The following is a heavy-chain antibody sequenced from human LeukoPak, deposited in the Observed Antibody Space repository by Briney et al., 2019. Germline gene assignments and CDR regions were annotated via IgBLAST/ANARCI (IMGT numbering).Heavy chain of an antibody. D-gene: IGHD5-18*01. CDR1: GNYW. V-gene: IGHV3-74*03. CDR3: AMGYRSAYSWDS. CDR2: IKGDETST. J-gene: IGHJ4*02. Sequence: GGSLRLSCAASGNYWMHWVRQAPGKGLVWVSTIKGDETSTKYADSVRGRFTVSRDNARNTLYLQLNSLRAEDTAIYYCAMGYRSAYSWDSWGQGTLVTVSS.